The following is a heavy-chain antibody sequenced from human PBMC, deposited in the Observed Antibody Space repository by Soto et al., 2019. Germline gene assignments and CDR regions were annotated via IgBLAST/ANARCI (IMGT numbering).Heavy chain of an antibody. V-gene: IGHV3-23*01. D-gene: IGHD3-10*01. Sequence: GGSLRLSCAASGFTFSSYAMSWVRQAPGKGLEWVSAISGSGGSTYYADSVKGRFTISRDNSKNTLYLQMNSLRAEDTAVYYCAKRLPPITMVRGVLGYMDVWGKGTTVTVSS. CDR1: GFTFSSYA. CDR2: ISGSGGST. J-gene: IGHJ6*03. CDR3: AKRLPPITMVRGVLGYMDV.